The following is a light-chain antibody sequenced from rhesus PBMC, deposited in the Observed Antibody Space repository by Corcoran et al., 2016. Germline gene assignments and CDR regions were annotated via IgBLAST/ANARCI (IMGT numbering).Light chain of an antibody. CDR3: NSYASSRAYVL. V-gene: IGLV2-13*02. J-gene: IGLJ3*01. CDR1: NSDIGGYNR. CDR2: EVS. Sequence: QAALTQSPSVSGSPGQSVTISCTGTNSDIGGYNRVSWYQQHPGKAPKLMIYEVSKRPSGVSDRFSGSKSGNTASLTISGLQAEDEADYSCNSYASSRAYVLFGGGTRLTVL.